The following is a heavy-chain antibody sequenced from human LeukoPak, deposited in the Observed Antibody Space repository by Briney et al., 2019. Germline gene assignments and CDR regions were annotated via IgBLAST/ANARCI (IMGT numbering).Heavy chain of an antibody. V-gene: IGHV3-30-3*01. CDR1: GFIFSSYA. CDR2: ISHHASNQ. Sequence: GGSLRLSCAASGFIFSSYAMSWVRQAPGKGLEWVAVISHHASNQYYADSVKGRFTISRDNSKNTLYLQMNSLRAEDTAVYYCATQPCSGGSCYLGYWGQGTLVTVSS. J-gene: IGHJ4*02. CDR3: ATQPCSGGSCYLGY. D-gene: IGHD2-15*01.